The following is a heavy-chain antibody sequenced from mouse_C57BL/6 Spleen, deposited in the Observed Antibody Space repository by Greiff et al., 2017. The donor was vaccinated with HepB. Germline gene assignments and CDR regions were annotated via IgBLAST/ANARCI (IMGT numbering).Heavy chain of an antibody. CDR3: TRGGYDYDYFDY. D-gene: IGHD2-4*01. Sequence: QVQLQQSGAELVRPGASVTLSCKASGYTFTDYEMHWVKQTPVHGLEWIGAIDPETGGTAYNQKFKGKAILTADKSSSTAYMELRSLTSEDSAVYYCTRGGYDYDYFDYWGQGTTLTVSS. V-gene: IGHV1-15*01. CDR2: IDPETGGT. J-gene: IGHJ2*01. CDR1: GYTFTDYE.